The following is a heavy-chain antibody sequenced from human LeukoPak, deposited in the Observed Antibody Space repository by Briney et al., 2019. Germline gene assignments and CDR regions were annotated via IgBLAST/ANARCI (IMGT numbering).Heavy chain of an antibody. V-gene: IGHV1-2*06. CDR1: GYTFTRHY. D-gene: IGHD6-6*01. CDR3: ARLNSSSSST. J-gene: IGHJ5*02. Sequence: ASREVSWQASGYTFTRHYMHWVRQAPGQGLEGMGRINPNSGGTNYAQKFQGRVTMTRDTSISTAYMELSRLRSDDTAVYYCARLNSSSSSTWGQGTLVTVSS. CDR2: INPNSGGT.